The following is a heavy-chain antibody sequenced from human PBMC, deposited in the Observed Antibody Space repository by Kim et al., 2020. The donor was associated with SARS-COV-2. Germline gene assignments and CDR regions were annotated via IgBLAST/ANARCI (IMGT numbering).Heavy chain of an antibody. J-gene: IGHJ4*01. CDR1: GLNFSNYS. Sequence: GGSLRLSCVDSGLNFSNYSMHWVRQAPGKGLEWVTLISYDGRQQYYADSVKCRFSISRDNSKNTLYLEMNSLRVEDTAMYFCAKSVDAKGWHLGYWGQGILVTVSS. CDR3: AKSVDAKGWHLGY. CDR2: ISYDGRQQ. D-gene: IGHD6-19*01. V-gene: IGHV3-30-3*02.